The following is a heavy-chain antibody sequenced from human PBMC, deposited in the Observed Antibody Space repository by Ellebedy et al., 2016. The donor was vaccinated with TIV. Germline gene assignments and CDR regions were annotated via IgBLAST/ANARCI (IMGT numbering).Heavy chain of an antibody. CDR2: ISWNSGNL. Sequence: PGGSLRLSCAASGFIFDDYAMHWIRQPPGKGLEWVSGISWNSGNLAYADSVKGQFTISRDNARKSLYLQMNSLRSEDTAFYYCVKGLDAFDIWGQGTMVTVSS. CDR1: GFIFDDYA. V-gene: IGHV3-9*01. CDR3: VKGLDAFDI. J-gene: IGHJ3*02.